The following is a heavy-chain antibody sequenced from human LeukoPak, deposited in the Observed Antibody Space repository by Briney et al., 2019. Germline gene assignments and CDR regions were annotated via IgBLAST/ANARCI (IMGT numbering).Heavy chain of an antibody. CDR1: GGSINTYY. D-gene: IGHD3-10*01. J-gene: IGHJ4*02. Sequence: SETLSLTCTVSGGSINTYYWSWIRQTPGKGLEWIGYIYSSGSTKYNPSLKSRVSISVDTSKNQFSLKLGSVTAADTALYYCARQYGSYNPFDYWGQGTLVTVSS. V-gene: IGHV4-59*08. CDR2: IYSSGST. CDR3: ARQYGSYNPFDY.